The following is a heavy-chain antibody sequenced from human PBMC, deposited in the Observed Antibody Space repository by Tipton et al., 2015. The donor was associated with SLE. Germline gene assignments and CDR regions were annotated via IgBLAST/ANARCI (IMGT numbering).Heavy chain of an antibody. CDR3: ARVGAASGARYFDP. CDR1: GNSIAHAGYY. CDR2: TFYSGST. D-gene: IGHD3-16*01. J-gene: IGHJ5*02. V-gene: IGHV4-31*03. Sequence: TLSLTCTVSGNSIAHAGYYWSWVRQHPGRGRECLAYTFYSGSTYYNPSLKTRLNITVDRSNNQFSLKLTSVTAADTAVYYCARVGAASGARYFDPWGQGMLVTVSS.